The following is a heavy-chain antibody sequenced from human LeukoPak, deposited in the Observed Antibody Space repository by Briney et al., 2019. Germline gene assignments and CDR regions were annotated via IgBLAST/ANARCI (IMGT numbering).Heavy chain of an antibody. J-gene: IGHJ2*01. D-gene: IGHD2-2*01. CDR1: GGSFSSYY. V-gene: IGHV4-34*01. Sequence: SETLSLTCAVYGGSFSSYYWSWIRQPPGKGLEWIGEINHSGSTNYNPSLKSRVTISVDTSKNQFSLKLSSVTAADTAVYYCATGLRYQLLSYWYFDLWGRGTLVTVSS. CDR2: INHSGST. CDR3: ATGLRYQLLSYWYFDL.